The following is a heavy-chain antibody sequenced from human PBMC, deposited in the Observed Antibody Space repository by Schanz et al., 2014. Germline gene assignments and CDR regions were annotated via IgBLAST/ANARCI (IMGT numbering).Heavy chain of an antibody. D-gene: IGHD2-2*02. Sequence: QVQLVQSGTQVKKPGASVKVSCKASGYTFTSYSIHWVRQAPGQGLEWMGWINVGNGNMKYSQNFQGRVTITADKSTSTAYMELTSLRSEDTAVYYCAGTYCSSTSCYTGYYYMDVWGKGTTVTVSS. CDR2: INVGNGNM. V-gene: IGHV1-3*01. CDR3: AGTYCSSTSCYTGYYYMDV. CDR1: GYTFTSYS. J-gene: IGHJ6*03.